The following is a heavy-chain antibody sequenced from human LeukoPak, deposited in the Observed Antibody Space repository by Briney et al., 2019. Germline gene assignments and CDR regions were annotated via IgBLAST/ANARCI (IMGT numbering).Heavy chain of an antibody. V-gene: IGHV4-59*01. CDR3: ASGYTYGFVFDY. CDR1: GGSITTYY. D-gene: IGHD5-18*01. CDR2: IHYSGST. J-gene: IGHJ4*01. Sequence: SETLSLTCTVSGGSITTYYWSWIRRPPGKGLEWIGYIHYSGSTSYSPSLKSRVTISGDTSENQFSLKLSSVTAADTAVYYCASGYTYGFVFDYWGQGALVTVSS.